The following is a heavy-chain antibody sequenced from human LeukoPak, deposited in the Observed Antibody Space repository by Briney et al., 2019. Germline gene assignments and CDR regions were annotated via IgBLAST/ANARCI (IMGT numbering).Heavy chain of an antibody. CDR2: IWGSGAKI. Sequence: GGSLRLSCEASGFTFSDYSLNWVRQAPGKGLEWVSVIWGSGAKIYYADSVKGRFTISRDNSKNTVYLQLNSLRAEDTALYHCARNNGMDVWGQGTTVIVSS. V-gene: IGHV3-23*01. CDR3: ARNNGMDV. J-gene: IGHJ6*02. CDR1: GFTFSDYS.